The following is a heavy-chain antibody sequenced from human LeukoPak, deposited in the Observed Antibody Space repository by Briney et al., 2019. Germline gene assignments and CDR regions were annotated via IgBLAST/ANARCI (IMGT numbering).Heavy chain of an antibody. CDR2: ISSSGSFT. D-gene: IGHD1-7*01. CDR1: GFTLSSYT. J-gene: IGHJ6*02. V-gene: IGHV3-21*01. CDR3: TRVFPGASGLELLAQYGLDV. Sequence: QPGGSLRLSCAASGFTLSSYTMSWVRQAPGKRLEWVASISSSGSFTYYADSLKGRFTISRDNDKKSLYLQMSSLRAEDTAVYFCTRVFPGASGLELLAQYGLDVWGQGTAVTVSS.